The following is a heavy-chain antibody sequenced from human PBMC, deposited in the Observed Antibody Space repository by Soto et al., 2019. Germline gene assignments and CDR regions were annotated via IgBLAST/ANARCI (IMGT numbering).Heavy chain of an antibody. Sequence: SETLSLTCAVYGGSFSGYYWSWIRQPPGKGLEWIGEINHSGSTNYNPSLKSRVTISVDASKNQFSLKLSSVTAADTAVYYCARVPQTYVWGSYRPTTHFDYWGQGTLVTVSS. J-gene: IGHJ4*02. D-gene: IGHD3-16*02. CDR2: INHSGST. V-gene: IGHV4-34*01. CDR3: ARVPQTYVWGSYRPTTHFDY. CDR1: GGSFSGYY.